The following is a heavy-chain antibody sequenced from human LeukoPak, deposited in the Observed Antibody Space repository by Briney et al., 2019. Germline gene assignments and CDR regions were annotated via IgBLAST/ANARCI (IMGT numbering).Heavy chain of an antibody. Sequence: GGSLRLSCAASGFTFNSYSMNWVRQAPGKGLEWVSVIYSGGSTYYADSVKGRFTISRDNSKNTLYLQMNSLRAEDTAVYYCAREIRITMVRDYYMDVWGKGTTVTISS. D-gene: IGHD3-10*01. J-gene: IGHJ6*03. V-gene: IGHV3-66*01. CDR1: GFTFNSYS. CDR3: AREIRITMVRDYYMDV. CDR2: IYSGGST.